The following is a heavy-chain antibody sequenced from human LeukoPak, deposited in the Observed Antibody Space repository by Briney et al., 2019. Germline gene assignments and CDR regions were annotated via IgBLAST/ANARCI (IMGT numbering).Heavy chain of an antibody. CDR3: ARSPPPYKSYGPTLDY. CDR1: GYSFTSYW. D-gene: IGHD1-26*01. CDR2: IYPGDSDT. Sequence: GESLKISCKGSGYSFTSYWIGWVRQMPGKGLEWMGIIYPGDSDTRSSPSFQGQVTISADKSISTAYLQWSSLKASDTAMYYCARSPPPYKSYGPTLDYWGQGTLVTVSS. J-gene: IGHJ4*02. V-gene: IGHV5-51*01.